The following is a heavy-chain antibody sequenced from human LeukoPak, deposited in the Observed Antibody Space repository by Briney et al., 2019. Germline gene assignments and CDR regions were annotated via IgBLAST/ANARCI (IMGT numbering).Heavy chain of an antibody. J-gene: IGHJ4*02. CDR1: GLTVSSNY. V-gene: IGHV3-66*01. CDR3: ARDRNTGHLDY. CDR2: IYSGDST. D-gene: IGHD2-8*02. Sequence: GGTLRLSCAASGLTVSSNYMSWVRQAPGKGLEWVSVIYSGDSTYYADSVKGRFTISRDNSKSTLYLQMNSLRAEDTAVYYCARDRNTGHLDYWGQGTLVTVSS.